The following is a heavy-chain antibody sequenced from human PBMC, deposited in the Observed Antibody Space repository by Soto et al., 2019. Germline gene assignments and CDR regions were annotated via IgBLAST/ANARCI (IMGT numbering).Heavy chain of an antibody. J-gene: IGHJ4*02. V-gene: IGHV1-18*01. CDR3: ARDLGLIEWEPSHFDY. D-gene: IGHD1-26*01. CDR1: GYTFTNYG. CDR2: ISAYNGNT. Sequence: ASVKVSCKASGYTFTNYGINWVRQAPGQGLEWMGWISAYNGNTNHAQELQGRVTMTTDTSTSTAYMELRSLRSDDTALSYCARDLGLIEWEPSHFDYWGQGTLVTVSS.